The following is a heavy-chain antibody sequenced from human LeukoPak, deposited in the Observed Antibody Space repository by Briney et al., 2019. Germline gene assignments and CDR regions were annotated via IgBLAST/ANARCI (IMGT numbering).Heavy chain of an antibody. CDR3: ASPGELSLS. CDR1: GFTFSSYS. V-gene: IGHV3-21*01. D-gene: IGHD3-16*02. Sequence: GGSLRLSCEASGFTFSSYSMNWARQAPGRGLEWVSSISSTSSHIYYADSVKGRFTISRDNAKNSLYLQMNSLRAEDTAVYYCASPGELSLSWGQGTLVTVSS. CDR2: ISSTSSHI. J-gene: IGHJ4*02.